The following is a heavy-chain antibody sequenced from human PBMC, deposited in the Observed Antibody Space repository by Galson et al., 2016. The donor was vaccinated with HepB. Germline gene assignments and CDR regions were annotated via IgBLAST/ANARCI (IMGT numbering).Heavy chain of an antibody. D-gene: IGHD6-19*01. CDR3: ARRDDSGWEDYFDL. CDR1: GASISSSNW. Sequence: SETLSLTCAVSGASISSSNWWSWVRQPPGKGLEWIGEIHHSGSTNYNPSLMSRVTMSVDKSKNQFSLKLSSVTAADTAVYYCARRDDSGWEDYFDLWGRGTLVSVSS. J-gene: IGHJ2*01. CDR2: IHHSGST. V-gene: IGHV4-4*02.